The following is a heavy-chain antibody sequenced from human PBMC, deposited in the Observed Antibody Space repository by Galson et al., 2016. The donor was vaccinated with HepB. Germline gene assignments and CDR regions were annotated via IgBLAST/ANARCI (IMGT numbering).Heavy chain of an antibody. D-gene: IGHD3-22*01. V-gene: IGHV4-61*08. J-gene: IGHJ4*02. Sequence: SETLSLTCTVSGGSISSGGYYWSWIRQHPGKGLEWIGHIYYSGSTNYNPSLKSRVTISLDTSKNQFSLKLTSVTAADTAVCYCARALASSGYYPDYWGQGSLVTVSS. CDR2: IYYSGST. CDR1: GGSISSGGYY. CDR3: ARALASSGYYPDY.